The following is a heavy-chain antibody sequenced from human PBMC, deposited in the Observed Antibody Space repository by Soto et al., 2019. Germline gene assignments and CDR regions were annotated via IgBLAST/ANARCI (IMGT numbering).Heavy chain of an antibody. Sequence: SSVKGSCKASGGTFSSDAISWVRQAPGQGLEWMGGIIPIFGTANYAQKFQGRVTITADKSTSTAYMELSSLRSEDTAVYYCARVGLLYGMDVWGQGTTVTVSS. CDR3: ARVGLLYGMDV. D-gene: IGHD5-18*01. V-gene: IGHV1-69*06. CDR2: IIPIFGTA. J-gene: IGHJ6*02. CDR1: GGTFSSDA.